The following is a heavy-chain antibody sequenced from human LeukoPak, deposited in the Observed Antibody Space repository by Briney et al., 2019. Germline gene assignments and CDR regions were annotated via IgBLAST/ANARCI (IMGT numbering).Heavy chain of an antibody. CDR3: TILLVGYGDYGGY. J-gene: IGHJ4*02. Sequence: GGSLTLSCAASGFTFSGSAMHWVRQASGKGLEWVGRIRSKANSYATAYAASVKGRFTISRDDSKNTAYLQMNSLKTEDTAVYYCTILLVGYGDYGGYWGQGTLVTVSS. CDR1: GFTFSGSA. V-gene: IGHV3-73*01. CDR2: IRSKANSYAT. D-gene: IGHD4-17*01.